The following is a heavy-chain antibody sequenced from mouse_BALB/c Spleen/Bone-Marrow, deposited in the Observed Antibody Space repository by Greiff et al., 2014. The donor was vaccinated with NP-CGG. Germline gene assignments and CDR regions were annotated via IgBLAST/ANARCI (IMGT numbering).Heavy chain of an antibody. D-gene: IGHD2-1*01. J-gene: IGHJ1*01. CDR2: IWGGGST. CDR3: AKQYGNYDWYFDV. CDR1: GFSLNDYG. Sequence: QVQLQQSGPSLVAPSQSLSITCTVSGFSLNDYGVSWIRQPPGKGLEWLGVIWGGGSTYYNSALKSRLSISKDNSKSQVFLKMNSLQTDDTAMYYCAKQYGNYDWYFDVWGAGTTVTVSS. V-gene: IGHV2-6-5*01.